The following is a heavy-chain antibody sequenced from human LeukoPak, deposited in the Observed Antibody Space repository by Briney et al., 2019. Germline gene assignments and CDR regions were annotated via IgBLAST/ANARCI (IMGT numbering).Heavy chain of an antibody. D-gene: IGHD1-7*01. CDR3: ARESELELRGAFDI. CDR1: GYTFTSYG. Sequence: ASVKVSCKASGYTFTSYGISWVRQAPGQGLEWMGWISAYNGNTNYAQKLQGRVTMTTDTSTSTAYMELRSLRSGDTAVYYCARESELELRGAFDIWGQGTMVTVSS. V-gene: IGHV1-18*01. CDR2: ISAYNGNT. J-gene: IGHJ3*02.